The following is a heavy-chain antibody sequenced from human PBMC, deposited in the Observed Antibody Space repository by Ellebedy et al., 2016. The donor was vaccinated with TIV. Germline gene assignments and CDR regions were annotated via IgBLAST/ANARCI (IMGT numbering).Heavy chain of an antibody. Sequence: GSLRLSXSVSGGSISTANWWSCVRQPPGKGLEWIGDIYHSGDTNYNPSLKSRVALSADKSNNQFSLKVTSVTAADTAVYYCARAGFFSDTSGFYVFDYWGRGTQVTVSS. J-gene: IGHJ4*02. CDR1: GGSISTANW. D-gene: IGHD3-3*01. V-gene: IGHV4-4*02. CDR2: IYHSGDT. CDR3: ARAGFFSDTSGFYVFDY.